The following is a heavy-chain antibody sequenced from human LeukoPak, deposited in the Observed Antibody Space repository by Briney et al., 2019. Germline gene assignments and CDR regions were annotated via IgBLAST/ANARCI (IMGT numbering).Heavy chain of an antibody. CDR3: ARGAGYFDWLFPDLDY. J-gene: IGHJ4*02. CDR1: GYTFTSYG. Sequence: ASVKVSCKASGYTFTSYGISWVRQAPGQGLEWMGWINPNSGGTNYAQKLQGRVTMTTDTSTSTAYMELRSLRSDDTAVYYCARGAGYFDWLFPDLDYWGQGTLVTVSS. CDR2: INPNSGGT. D-gene: IGHD3-9*01. V-gene: IGHV1-18*01.